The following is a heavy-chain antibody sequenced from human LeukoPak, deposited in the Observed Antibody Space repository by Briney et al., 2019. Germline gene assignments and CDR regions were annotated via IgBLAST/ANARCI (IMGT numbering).Heavy chain of an antibody. D-gene: IGHD6-13*01. CDR2: IYYSGST. Sequence: SETLSLTCTVSGGSISSYYWSWIRQPPGKGLEWIGYIYYSGSTNYNPSLKSRVTISVDTSKNQFSLKLSSVTAADTAVYYCARVRDSSSWLGGYFDYWGQGTLVTVSS. CDR3: ARVRDSSSWLGGYFDY. CDR1: GGSISSYY. J-gene: IGHJ4*03. V-gene: IGHV4-59*01.